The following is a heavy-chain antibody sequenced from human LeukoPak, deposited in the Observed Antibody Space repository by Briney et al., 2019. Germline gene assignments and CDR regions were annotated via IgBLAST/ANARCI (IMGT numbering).Heavy chain of an antibody. Sequence: SETLSLTCTVSGGAISSDYWSWIRQPPGKGLEWIGYIYYSGSTNYNPSLKSRVTISVDTSKNEFSLKLSSVAAADTAVYFCARERTDYGSGSYYTDYWGQGTLVTVS. V-gene: IGHV4-59*01. CDR1: GGAISSDY. D-gene: IGHD3-10*01. CDR2: IYYSGST. J-gene: IGHJ4*02. CDR3: ARERTDYGSGSYYTDY.